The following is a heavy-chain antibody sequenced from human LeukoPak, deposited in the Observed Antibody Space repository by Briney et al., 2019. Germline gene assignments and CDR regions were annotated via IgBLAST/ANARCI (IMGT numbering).Heavy chain of an antibody. Sequence: ASVKVSCKVSGYTLTELSMHWVRQAPGKGLEWMGGFDLEDGETIYAQKFQGRVTMTEDTSTDTAYMELSSLRSEDTAVYYCATIGQPFWSGYYYYFDYWGQGTLVTVSS. CDR3: ATIGQPFWSGYYYYFDY. CDR2: FDLEDGET. D-gene: IGHD3-3*01. CDR1: GYTLTELS. J-gene: IGHJ4*02. V-gene: IGHV1-24*01.